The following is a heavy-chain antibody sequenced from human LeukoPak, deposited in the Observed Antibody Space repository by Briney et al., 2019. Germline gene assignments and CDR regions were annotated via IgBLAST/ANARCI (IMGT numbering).Heavy chain of an antibody. J-gene: IGHJ4*02. CDR3: ARGGSPLTDYYGSGSYYKSPPDY. D-gene: IGHD3-10*01. V-gene: IGHV1-8*03. CDR1: GYTFTNYD. CDR2: MNPNSGKA. Sequence: ASVTVSCKASGYTFTNYDINWVRQAPGQGLEWMGWMNPNSGKAGYAHKFQGRVTITRNPSITTAYMELSSLRSEDTAVYYCARGGSPLTDYYGSGSYYKSPPDYWGQGTLVTVSS.